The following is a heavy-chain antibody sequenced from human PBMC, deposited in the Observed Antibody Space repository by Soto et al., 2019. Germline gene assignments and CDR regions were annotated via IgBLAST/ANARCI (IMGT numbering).Heavy chain of an antibody. V-gene: IGHV3-30-3*01. Sequence: QVQLVESGGGVVHPGRSLRLSCAASGFAFNRYTMHWVRQAPGKGLEWVALISSDGNTKYYADSVKGRFTISRDSSKNTLYLYMNSLRTEDTAVYYCATVTGELAHYYYFAMDVWGQGTTVTVSS. D-gene: IGHD1-26*01. J-gene: IGHJ6*02. CDR3: ATVTGELAHYYYFAMDV. CDR1: GFAFNRYT. CDR2: ISSDGNTK.